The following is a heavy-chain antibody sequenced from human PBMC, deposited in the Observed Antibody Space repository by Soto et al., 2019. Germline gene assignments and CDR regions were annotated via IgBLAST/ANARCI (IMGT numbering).Heavy chain of an antibody. J-gene: IGHJ4*02. CDR3: ARDFHGDLDY. V-gene: IGHV3-30*03. Sequence: QVQLVESGGGVVHPGGSLRLSCAASGFTFSSYAMHWVRQAPGKGLEWVAIISYDGSKKYYGASVKGGFTISRDDSKNTLYLQMNGLRAEDTAVYYCARDFHGDLDYWGQGTLVTVSS. CDR2: ISYDGSKK. CDR1: GFTFSSYA. D-gene: IGHD4-17*01.